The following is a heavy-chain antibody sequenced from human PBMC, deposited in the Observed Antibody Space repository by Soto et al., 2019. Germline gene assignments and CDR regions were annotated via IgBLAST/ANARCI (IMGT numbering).Heavy chain of an antibody. D-gene: IGHD2-2*01. V-gene: IGHV3-30*18. J-gene: IGHJ6*02. CDR3: AKDRGCSSTSCYFVGREYYYYGMDV. CDR2: ISYDGSNK. Sequence: GGSLRLSCAASGFTFSSYGMHWVRQAPGKGLEWVAVISYDGSNKYCADSVKGRFTISRDNSKNTLYLQMNSLRAEDTAVYYCAKDRGCSSTSCYFVGREYYYYGMDVWGQGTTVTVSS. CDR1: GFTFSSYG.